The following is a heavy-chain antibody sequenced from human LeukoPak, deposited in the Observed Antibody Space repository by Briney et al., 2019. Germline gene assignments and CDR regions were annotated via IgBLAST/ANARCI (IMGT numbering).Heavy chain of an antibody. CDR2: INSDGSST. CDR3: ATSGRYFDWYFDY. Sequence: GGSLRLSCAASGFMFSSYWMHWVRQAPGKGLVWVSRINSDGSSTTYADSVKGRFTISRDNARKSLYLQMNSLRDEDTAVYYCATSGRYFDWYFDYWGQGTLVTVSS. CDR1: GFMFSSYW. D-gene: IGHD3-9*01. V-gene: IGHV3-74*01. J-gene: IGHJ4*02.